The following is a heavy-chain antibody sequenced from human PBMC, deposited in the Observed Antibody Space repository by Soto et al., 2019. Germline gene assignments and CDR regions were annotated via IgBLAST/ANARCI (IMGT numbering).Heavy chain of an antibody. V-gene: IGHV1-69*13. CDR2: IIPIFGTA. Sequence: ASVKVSCKASGGTFSSYAISWVRQAPGQGLEWMGGIIPIFGTANYAQKFQGRVTITADESTSTAYMELSSLRSEDTAVYYCAREKDGSSNNYYYYGMDVWGQGTTVTVSS. D-gene: IGHD6-6*01. CDR1: GGTFSSYA. CDR3: AREKDGSSNNYYYYGMDV. J-gene: IGHJ6*02.